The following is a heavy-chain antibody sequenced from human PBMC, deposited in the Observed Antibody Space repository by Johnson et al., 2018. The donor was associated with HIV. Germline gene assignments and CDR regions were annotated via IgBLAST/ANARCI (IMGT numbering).Heavy chain of an antibody. Sequence: VQLVESGGGLVTPGGSLRISCSGSGLTLRNAWMTWVRQAPGKGLEWVGHIKREVDGGTTDYTAPVKGRFTILRDDSKNIIYLQMNNLKAEDTALYYCTTRLNSGTYWGNYDFDVWGQGTMVTVSS. D-gene: IGHD1-26*01. V-gene: IGHV3-15*01. CDR1: GLTLRNAW. CDR3: TTRLNSGTYWGNYDFDV. CDR2: IKREVDGGTT. J-gene: IGHJ3*01.